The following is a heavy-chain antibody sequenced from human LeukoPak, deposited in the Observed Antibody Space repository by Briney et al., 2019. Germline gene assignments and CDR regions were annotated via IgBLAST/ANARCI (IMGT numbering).Heavy chain of an antibody. CDR1: GFTFSSYA. CDR3: AKDNWFNSIAAPDY. V-gene: IGHV3-23*01. D-gene: IGHD6-13*01. CDR2: ISGSGGST. Sequence: PGGSLRLSCTASGFTFSSYAMSWVRQAPGKGLEWVSAISGSGGSTYYADSVKGRFTISRDNSKNTLYLQMNSLRAEDTAVYYCAKDNWFNSIAAPDYWGQGTLVTVSS. J-gene: IGHJ4*02.